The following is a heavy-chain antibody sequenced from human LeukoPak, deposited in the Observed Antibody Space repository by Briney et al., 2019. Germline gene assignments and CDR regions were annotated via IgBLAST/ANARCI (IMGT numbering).Heavy chain of an antibody. CDR1: GFTFSSYA. D-gene: IGHD6-19*01. J-gene: IGHJ4*02. Sequence: QPGGSLRLSCAASGFTFSSYAMSWVRQAPGKGLEWVSAISGSGGSTYYADSVKGRFTISRDNSKNTLYLQMNSLRAEDTAVYYCARNAGQQWLVGSLFDYWGQGTLVTVSS. CDR3: ARNAGQQWLVGSLFDY. CDR2: ISGSGGST. V-gene: IGHV3-23*01.